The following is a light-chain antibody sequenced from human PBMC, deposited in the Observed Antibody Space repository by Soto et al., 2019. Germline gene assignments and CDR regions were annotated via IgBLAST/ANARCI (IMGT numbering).Light chain of an antibody. CDR2: KAS. J-gene: IGKJ1*01. CDR3: QQYNSYWT. Sequence: DIQMTQSPSTLSASLGDRVTITCRASQSISTWLAWYQQKPGKAPKLLIYKASSLESGVPSRFSGSGSGTEFTLTISSPQPDDFGTYYCQQYNSYWTFGQGTKVEIK. V-gene: IGKV1-5*03. CDR1: QSISTW.